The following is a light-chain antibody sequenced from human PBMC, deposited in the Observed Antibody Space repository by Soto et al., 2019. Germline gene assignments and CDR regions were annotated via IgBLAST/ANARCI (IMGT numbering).Light chain of an antibody. V-gene: IGKV1-33*01. CDR3: QQYRA. CDR2: DAS. J-gene: IGKJ1*01. Sequence: DIQMTQSPSSLSASVGDRVTITCQASQDISNYLNWYQQKPGKAPKLLIYDASNLETGVPSRFSGSGSGTDFTFTISSLQPEGIATYYCQQYRAFGQGTKVEIK. CDR1: QDISNY.